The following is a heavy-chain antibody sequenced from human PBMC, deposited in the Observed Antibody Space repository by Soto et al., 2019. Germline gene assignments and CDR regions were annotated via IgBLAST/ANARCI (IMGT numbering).Heavy chain of an antibody. CDR1: GFTVSSNY. V-gene: IGHV3-53*01. CDR2: IYSGGST. D-gene: IGHD3-22*01. J-gene: IGHJ4*02. Sequence: SGFTVSSNYMSWVRQAPGKGLEWVSVIYSGGSTYYADSVKGRFTISRDNSKNTLYLQMNSLRAEDTAVYYCARGGVVVNCLDYWGQGTLVTVSS. CDR3: ARGGVVVNCLDY.